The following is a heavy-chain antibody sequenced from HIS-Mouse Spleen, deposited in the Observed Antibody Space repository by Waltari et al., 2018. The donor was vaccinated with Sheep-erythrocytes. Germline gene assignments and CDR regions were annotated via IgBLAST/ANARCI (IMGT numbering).Heavy chain of an antibody. Sequence: EVQLVESGGGLVKPGGSLRLSCAASGFTFSSYSMNWVRQAPGRGLVWVSSISSSSSYIYYADSVKGRFTISRDNAKNSLYLQMNSLRAEDTAVYYCARDTGTDAFDILGQGTMVTVSS. CDR1: GFTFSSYS. V-gene: IGHV3-21*01. CDR2: ISSSSSYI. J-gene: IGHJ3*02. D-gene: IGHD1-1*01. CDR3: ARDTGTDAFDI.